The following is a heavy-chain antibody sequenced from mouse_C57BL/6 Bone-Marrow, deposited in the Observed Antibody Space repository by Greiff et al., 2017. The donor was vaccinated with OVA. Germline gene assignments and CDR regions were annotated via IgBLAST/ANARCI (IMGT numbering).Heavy chain of an antibody. V-gene: IGHV1-53*01. CDR3: ALIYYYGSRPFYYAMDY. Sequence: QVQLKQSGTELVKPGASVKLSCKASGYTFTSYWMHWVKQRPGQGLEWIGNINPSNGGTNYNEKFKSKATLTVDKSSSTAYMQLSSLTSEDSAVYYCALIYYYGSRPFYYAMDYWGQGTSVTVSS. CDR1: GYTFTSYW. D-gene: IGHD1-1*01. CDR2: INPSNGGT. J-gene: IGHJ4*01.